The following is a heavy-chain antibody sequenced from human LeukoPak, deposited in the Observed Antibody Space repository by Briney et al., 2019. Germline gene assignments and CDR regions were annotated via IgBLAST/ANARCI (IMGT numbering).Heavy chain of an antibody. CDR2: INPNSGGT. Sequence: ASVKVSCKASGYTFTGYYMHWVRQAPGQGLEWMGWINPNSGGTNYAQKLQGRVTMTRDTSISTAYMELSRLRSDDTAVYYCASGEGIAAAGIFYWGQGTLVTVSS. CDR1: GYTFTGYY. D-gene: IGHD6-13*01. J-gene: IGHJ4*02. V-gene: IGHV1-2*02. CDR3: ASGEGIAAAGIFY.